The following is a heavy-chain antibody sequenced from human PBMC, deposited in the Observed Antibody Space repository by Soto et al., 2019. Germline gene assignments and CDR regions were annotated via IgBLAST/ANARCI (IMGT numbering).Heavy chain of an antibody. CDR2: INHSGRV. Sequence: SETLSLTCAVYGGSFSGHSWTWIRQSPGKGLEWIGDINHSGRVNYSPALKRRVTISLDTSTNQFSLTLRAVTDADRAMYYCSTRAYDTNGYYRFDPWGQGTLVTVSS. D-gene: IGHD3-22*01. CDR3: STRAYDTNGYYRFDP. J-gene: IGHJ5*01. CDR1: GGSFSGHS. V-gene: IGHV4-34*01.